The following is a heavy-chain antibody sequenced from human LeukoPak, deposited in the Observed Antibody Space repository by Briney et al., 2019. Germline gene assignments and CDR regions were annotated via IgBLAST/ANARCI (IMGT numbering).Heavy chain of an antibody. CDR1: GGSISSYY. D-gene: IGHD3-22*01. J-gene: IGHJ4*02. Sequence: SETLFLTCTVSGGSISSYYWSWIRQPPGKGLEWIGYIYYSGSTNYNPSLKSRVTISVDTSKNQFSLKLSSVTAADTAVYYCARVRDRSGYFYDFDYWGQGTLVTVSS. V-gene: IGHV4-59*01. CDR2: IYYSGST. CDR3: ARVRDRSGYFYDFDY.